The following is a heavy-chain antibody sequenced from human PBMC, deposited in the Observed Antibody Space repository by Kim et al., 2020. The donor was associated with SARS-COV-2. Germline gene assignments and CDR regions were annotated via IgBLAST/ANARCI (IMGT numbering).Heavy chain of an antibody. D-gene: IGHD4-17*01. J-gene: IGHJ4*02. CDR3: ARGFLTVTSPFDY. Sequence: YNPSLKSRVTISVDTSKNQFSLKRSSVTAADTAVYYCARGFLTVTSPFDYWGQGTLVTVSS. V-gene: IGHV4-59*09.